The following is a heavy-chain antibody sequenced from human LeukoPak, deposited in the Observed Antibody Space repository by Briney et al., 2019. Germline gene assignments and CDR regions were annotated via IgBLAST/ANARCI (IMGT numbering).Heavy chain of an antibody. CDR3: ASGKYYYDSSGEEFDY. D-gene: IGHD3-22*01. J-gene: IGHJ4*02. Sequence: ASVKVSCKASGYTFTSYGISWVRQAPGQGLEWMGWISAYNGNTNYAQKLQGRVTMTTDTSTSTAYMELSSLRSEDTAVYYCASGKYYYDSSGEEFDYWGQGTLVTVSS. V-gene: IGHV1-18*01. CDR1: GYTFTSYG. CDR2: ISAYNGNT.